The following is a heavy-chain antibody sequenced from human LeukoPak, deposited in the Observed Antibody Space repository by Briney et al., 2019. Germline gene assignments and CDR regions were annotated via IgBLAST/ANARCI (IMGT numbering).Heavy chain of an antibody. CDR3: AAGDSSGYYPRTIN. CDR1: GFTFTSYA. J-gene: IGHJ4*02. V-gene: IGHV3-23*01. D-gene: IGHD3-22*01. CDR2: ISGSGGST. Sequence: GGSLRLSXAASGFTFTSYAMSWVRQAPGKGLEWVSAISGSGGSTYYADSVKGRFTISRDNSKNTLYLQMNSLRAEDTAVYYCAAGDSSGYYPRTINWGQGTLVTVSS.